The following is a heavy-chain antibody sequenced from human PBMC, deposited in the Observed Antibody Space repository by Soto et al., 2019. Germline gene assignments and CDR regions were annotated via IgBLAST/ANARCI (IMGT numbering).Heavy chain of an antibody. CDR2: IYPGDSDT. Sequence: AGESLKISCKGSGYSFTSYWIGWVRQMPGKGLEWMGIIYPGDSDTRYSPSFQGQVTISADKSISTAYLQWSSLKASDTAMYYCARLPYYDSSGYRYYYYGMDVWGQGTTVTVSS. CDR3: ARLPYYDSSGYRYYYYGMDV. CDR1: GYSFTSYW. D-gene: IGHD3-22*01. J-gene: IGHJ6*02. V-gene: IGHV5-51*01.